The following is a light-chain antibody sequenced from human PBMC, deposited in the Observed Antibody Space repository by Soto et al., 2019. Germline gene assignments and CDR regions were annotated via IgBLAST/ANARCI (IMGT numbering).Light chain of an antibody. J-gene: IGKJ4*02. CDR2: DTS. CDR3: QHRSSWPQ. V-gene: IGKV3-11*01. Sequence: DNVLTQSPATLSLSPGDRATLSCGASQSVSTYLAWYQQKPGQAPKLLIYDTSKRATGIPARFSGSGSGTDFTLTISSLEPEDFAVYYCQHRSSWPQFGGGTKVEI. CDR1: QSVSTY.